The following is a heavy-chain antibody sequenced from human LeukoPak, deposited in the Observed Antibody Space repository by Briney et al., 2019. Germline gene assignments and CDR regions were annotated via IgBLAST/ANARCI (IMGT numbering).Heavy chain of an antibody. D-gene: IGHD2-2*01. V-gene: IGHV1-2*02. CDR1: GYTFTGYY. J-gene: IGHJ5*02. CDR3: ARDLGYCSCTSCYPWFDP. CDR2: INPNSGGT. Sequence: ASVKVSCKASGYTFTGYYMHWVRQAPGQGLEWMGWINPNSGGTNYAQKFQGRVTMTRDTSISTAYMELSRLRSDDTAVYYCARDLGYCSCTSCYPWFDPWGQGTLVTVSS.